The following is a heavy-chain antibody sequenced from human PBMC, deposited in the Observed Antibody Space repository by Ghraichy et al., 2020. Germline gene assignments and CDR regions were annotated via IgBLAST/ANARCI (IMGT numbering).Heavy chain of an antibody. CDR3: ARAVDTAMVEFDY. CDR2: INHSGST. J-gene: IGHJ4*02. Sequence: SETLSLTCAVYGGSFSGYYWSWIRQPPGKGLEWIGEINHSGSTNYNPSLKSRVTISVDTSKNQFSLKLSSVTAADTAVYYCARAVDTAMVEFDYWGQGTLVTVSS. D-gene: IGHD5-18*01. CDR1: GGSFSGYY. V-gene: IGHV4-34*01.